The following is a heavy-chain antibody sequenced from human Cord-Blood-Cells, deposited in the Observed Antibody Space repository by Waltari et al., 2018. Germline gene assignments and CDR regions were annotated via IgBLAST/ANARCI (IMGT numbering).Heavy chain of an antibody. CDR1: GFTFSSYW. CDR3: ARGKLGRAHAFDI. V-gene: IGHV3-7*01. J-gene: IGHJ3*02. Sequence: EVQLVESGGGLVQRGGSLRLSCAASGFTFSSYWLSWVRQAQGNGLEGVANIKKDGSEKYYVDSGKGRFTISRDNAKNSLYLQMNSLRAEDTAVYYCARGKLGRAHAFDIWGQGTMVTVSS. D-gene: IGHD7-27*01. CDR2: IKKDGSEK.